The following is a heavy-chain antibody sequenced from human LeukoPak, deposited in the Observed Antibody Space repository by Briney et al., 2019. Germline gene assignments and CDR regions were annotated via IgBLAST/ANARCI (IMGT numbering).Heavy chain of an antibody. CDR3: ARYYYDSWEKWFDP. Sequence: GASVKVSCKASGYTFTSYAINWVRQAPGQGLEWMGWISAYNGNTNYAQKLQGRVTMTTDTSTSTAYMELRSLRSDDTAVYYCARYYYDSWEKWFDPWGQGTLVTVSS. V-gene: IGHV1-18*01. J-gene: IGHJ5*02. D-gene: IGHD3-22*01. CDR1: GYTFTSYA. CDR2: ISAYNGNT.